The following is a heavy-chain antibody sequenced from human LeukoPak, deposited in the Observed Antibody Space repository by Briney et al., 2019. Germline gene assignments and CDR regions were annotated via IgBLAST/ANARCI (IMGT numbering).Heavy chain of an antibody. CDR2: INYSGST. CDR1: GGSISSGDYY. CDR3: AGPVSDYFDY. V-gene: IGHV4-30-4*08. Sequence: SSQTLSLTCTVSGGSISSGDYYWSWFRQPPGKGLDWIGYINYSGSTYYNPSLKSRVTISVDTSKNQFSLKLSSVTAADTAVYYCAGPVSDYFDYWGQGTLVTVSS. D-gene: IGHD2-8*01. J-gene: IGHJ4*02.